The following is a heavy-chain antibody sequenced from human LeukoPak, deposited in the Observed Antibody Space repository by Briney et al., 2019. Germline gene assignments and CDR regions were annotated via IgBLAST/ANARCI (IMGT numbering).Heavy chain of an antibody. V-gene: IGHV3-74*01. CDR2: INSDGSST. CDR1: GFTFSSYW. CDR3: ARPGRYSRLAFDI. D-gene: IGHD5-12*01. J-gene: IGHJ3*02. Sequence: GGSLRLSCAASGFTFSSYWMHWVRQAPGKGLVRVSRINSDGSSTSYADSVKGRFTISRDNAKNTLYLQMNSLRAEDTAVYYCARPGRYSRLAFDIWGQGTMVTVSS.